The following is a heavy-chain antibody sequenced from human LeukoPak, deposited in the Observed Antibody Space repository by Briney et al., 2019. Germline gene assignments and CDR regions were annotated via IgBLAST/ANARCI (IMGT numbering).Heavy chain of an antibody. V-gene: IGHV3-7*03. Sequence: GGSLRLSCAASGFTLSSHWMTWVRQAPGKGLEWVANINQDASARYYADSVKGRFTISRDNAKNSVFLQMNSLRAEDTATYYCGKEGGAWGQGTKVTVSS. J-gene: IGHJ5*02. CDR1: GFTLSSHW. D-gene: IGHD3-16*01. CDR3: GKEGGA. CDR2: INQDASAR.